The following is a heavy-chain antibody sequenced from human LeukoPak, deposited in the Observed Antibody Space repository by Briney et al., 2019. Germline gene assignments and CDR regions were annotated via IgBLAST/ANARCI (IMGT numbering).Heavy chain of an antibody. Sequence: GGSLRLSCAASGFTFSSYVMSWVRQAPGKGLEWVSAISDSGGSTYYADSVKGRFTISRDNSKNTLYLQMNSLRAEDTAVYYCAKGSCSSSSCYVMYFLHWGQGTLVTVSS. D-gene: IGHD2-2*01. V-gene: IGHV3-23*01. CDR2: ISDSGGST. CDR1: GFTFSSYV. J-gene: IGHJ1*01. CDR3: AKGSCSSSSCYVMYFLH.